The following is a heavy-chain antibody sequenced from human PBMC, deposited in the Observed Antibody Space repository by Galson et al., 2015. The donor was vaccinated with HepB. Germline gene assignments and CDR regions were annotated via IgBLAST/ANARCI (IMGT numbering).Heavy chain of an antibody. V-gene: IGHV4-34*01. CDR1: GESFSSYH. Sequence: ETLSLTCAVFGESFSSYHWTWIRQPPGKGLEWIGEVTQSGSTHSNPSLKSRVTISVDTSKNQFSLKVRSVTAADTAVYYCARGKGRQLLLDYHYYGMDVWGQGTTVSVSS. D-gene: IGHD3-3*01. CDR3: ARGKGRQLLLDYHYYGMDV. CDR2: VTQSGST. J-gene: IGHJ6*01.